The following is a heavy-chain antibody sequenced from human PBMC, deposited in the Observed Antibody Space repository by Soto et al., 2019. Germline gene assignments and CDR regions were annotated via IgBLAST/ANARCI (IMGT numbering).Heavy chain of an antibody. CDR3: AKDSNKYSSSLRGRYFDY. J-gene: IGHJ4*02. CDR1: GFTFTSYV. CDR2: ISGGGSTA. V-gene: IGHV3-23*01. Sequence: EVQLLESGGGLVQRGGSQRLSCAASGFTFTSYVMSWVRQAPGKGLEWVAGISGGGSTAFYADSEKGRFTISRDNAKNTLVLQMDSLRAEDTAIYYCAKDSNKYSSSLRGRYFDYWGQGTLVTVSS. D-gene: IGHD3-22*01.